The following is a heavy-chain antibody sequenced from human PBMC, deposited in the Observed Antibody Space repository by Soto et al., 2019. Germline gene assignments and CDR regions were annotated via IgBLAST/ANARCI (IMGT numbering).Heavy chain of an antibody. J-gene: IGHJ4*02. CDR3: ASSPGVVVTALGAFDY. Sequence: QVQLVQSGAEVKKPGASVKVSCKASGYTFTSYGISWVRQAPGQGLEWMGWISAYNGNTNYAQKLQGRVTMTTDTSTSTAYMEPRSLRSDDTAVYYCASSPGVVVTALGAFDYWGQGTLVTVSS. V-gene: IGHV1-18*01. CDR2: ISAYNGNT. D-gene: IGHD2-21*02. CDR1: GYTFTSYG.